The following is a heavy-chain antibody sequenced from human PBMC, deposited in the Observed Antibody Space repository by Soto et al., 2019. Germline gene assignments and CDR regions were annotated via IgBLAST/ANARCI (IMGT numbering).Heavy chain of an antibody. V-gene: IGHV3-30*18. J-gene: IGHJ4*02. CDR3: AKGRMGRGDRYTAMVRGPRFGY. CDR1: GFNFRSYG. D-gene: IGHD5-18*01. Sequence: GGSLRLSCAASGFNFRSYGMSWVRQAPGKGLEWVAVISDDGTNKDYADSVKGRFTISRDNSKNTLYLRMNSLRAEDTAVYYCAKGRMGRGDRYTAMVRGPRFGYWGQGTLVTVSS. CDR2: ISDDGTNK.